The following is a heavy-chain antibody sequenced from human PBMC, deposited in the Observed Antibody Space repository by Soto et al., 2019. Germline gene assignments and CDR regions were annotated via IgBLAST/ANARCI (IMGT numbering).Heavy chain of an antibody. CDR3: ARGVGPIWWLGDHYYYYYYMDV. CDR1: GYTFTSYD. V-gene: IGHV1-8*01. Sequence: ASVKVSCKASGYTFTSYDINWVRQATGQGLEWMGWMNPNSGNTGYAQKFQGRVTMTRNTSISTAYMELSSLRSEDTAVYYCARGVGPIWWLGDHYYYYYYMDVWCKGTTVTVSS. D-gene: IGHD6-19*01. J-gene: IGHJ6*03. CDR2: MNPNSGNT.